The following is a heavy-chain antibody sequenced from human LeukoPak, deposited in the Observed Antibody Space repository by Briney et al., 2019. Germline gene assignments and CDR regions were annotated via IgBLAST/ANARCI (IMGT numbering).Heavy chain of an antibody. CDR2: ISGGGIT. Sequence: GGSLRLSCIASGFTFSNYAMSWVRQAPGKGLEWVSTISGGGITYYADSVRGRFTISRDNSKNTLYLQVNSLRAEDTALYFCARRRGNYYIDYWGQGTLVTVSS. CDR3: ARRRGNYYIDY. CDR1: GFTFSNYA. V-gene: IGHV3-23*01. J-gene: IGHJ4*02. D-gene: IGHD1-26*01.